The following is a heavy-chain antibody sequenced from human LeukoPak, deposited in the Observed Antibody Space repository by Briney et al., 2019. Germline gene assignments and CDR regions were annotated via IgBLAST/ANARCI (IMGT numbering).Heavy chain of an antibody. D-gene: IGHD1-26*01. CDR1: GFSLTTSGVG. Sequence: SGPTLVKPPQTLTLPCTFSGFSLTTSGVGVGWIRQPTGKALEWLALIYWHDDERYSPSLKSRLPITKDPSKNQEGLIMNNIVPVDTCAYYCAQRRFPLLGGFDPWGQGIPVTGSS. J-gene: IGHJ5*02. V-gene: IGHV2-5*01. CDR3: AQRRFPLLGGFDP. CDR2: IYWHDDE.